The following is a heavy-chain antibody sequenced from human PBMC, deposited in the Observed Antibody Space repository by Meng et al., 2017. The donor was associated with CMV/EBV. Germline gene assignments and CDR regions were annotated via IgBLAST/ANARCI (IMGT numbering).Heavy chain of an antibody. CDR1: GGTFSSYA. J-gene: IGHJ4*02. CDR3: ATQPLYCSSTSCYFSY. V-gene: IGHV1-69*05. D-gene: IGHD2-2*01. Sequence: SVKVSCKASGGTFSSYAISWVRQAPGQGLEWMGGIIPIFDTANYAQKFQGRVTITTDESTSTAYMELSSLRSEDTAVYYCATQPLYCSSTSCYFSYWGQGTLVTVSS. CDR2: IIPIFDTA.